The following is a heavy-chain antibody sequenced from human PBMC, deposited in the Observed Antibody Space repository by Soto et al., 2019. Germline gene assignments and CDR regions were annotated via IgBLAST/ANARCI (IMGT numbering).Heavy chain of an antibody. J-gene: IGHJ4*02. V-gene: IGHV3-23*01. CDR1: GFSFSTCA. CDR3: AKDRVSLPHCVGECYSLLDY. Sequence: EVQLLESGGDLVQPGGSLRLSCSASGFSFSTCAIGWVRQAPGKGLEWVASISGSGDNTYYAEYVRGRFTISRDNSKNTLYLEMNSLRAGDTAVYYCAKDRVSLPHCVGECYSLLDYWGQGTLVTVSS. CDR2: ISGSGDNT. D-gene: IGHD2-21*01.